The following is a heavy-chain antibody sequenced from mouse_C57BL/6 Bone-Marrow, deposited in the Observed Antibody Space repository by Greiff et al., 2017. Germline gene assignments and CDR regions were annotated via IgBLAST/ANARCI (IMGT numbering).Heavy chain of an antibody. CDR3: ARGLLAWFAY. V-gene: IGHV1-81*01. Sequence: QVQLKQSGAELARPGASVKLSCKASGYNFTSYGISWVKQRTGQGLEWIGEIYPRSGNTYYNEKFKGKATLTADKSSSTAYMELRSLTSEDSAVYFCARGLLAWFAYWGQGTLVTVSA. CDR1: GYNFTSYG. CDR2: IYPRSGNT. D-gene: IGHD2-3*01. J-gene: IGHJ3*01.